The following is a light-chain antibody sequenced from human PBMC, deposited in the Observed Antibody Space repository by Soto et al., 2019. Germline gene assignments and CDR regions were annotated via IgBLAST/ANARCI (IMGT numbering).Light chain of an antibody. CDR2: AAN. Sequence: QSVLTQPPSASATPGQGVTVSCSGSASNIGTFYVSWYQHLPGTAPKLLIYAANQRPSGVPDRFSGSKSGTSASLAISGLRSGDEADYYCTSWDDNLSAVVFGGGTKVTVL. CDR3: TSWDDNLSAVV. CDR1: ASNIGTFY. V-gene: IGLV1-47*02. J-gene: IGLJ2*01.